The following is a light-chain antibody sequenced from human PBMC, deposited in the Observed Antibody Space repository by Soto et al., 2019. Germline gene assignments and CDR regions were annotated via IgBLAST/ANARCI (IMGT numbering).Light chain of an antibody. CDR2: SSS. CDR1: RSISEY. Sequence: DIQMTQSPSSLSASVGERVTITCRASRSISEYLNWYEQKPRKAPKLLIFSSSTLQRGVPVRFSGSRSGTDFVHTISSLEAEDFGTYYCQQGYSTPLTFGGGTKVDI. J-gene: IGKJ4*02. V-gene: IGKV1-39*01. CDR3: QQGYSTPLT.